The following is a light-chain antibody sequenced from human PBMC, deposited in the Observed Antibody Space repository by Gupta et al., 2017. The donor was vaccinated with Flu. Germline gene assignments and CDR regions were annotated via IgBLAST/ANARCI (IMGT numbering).Light chain of an antibody. J-gene: IGKJ5*01. V-gene: IGKV3-15*01. CDR3: QQYDDWPPIT. Sequence: EIVMTQSPDTLSVSPGERATLSCSASQSVSSNLAWYQHKPGRAPRLLIYGASTRATGIADRFSGSGSGTEFTLTISSRQSEDFAVYYCQQYDDWPPITFGQGTRLQIK. CDR2: GAS. CDR1: QSVSSN.